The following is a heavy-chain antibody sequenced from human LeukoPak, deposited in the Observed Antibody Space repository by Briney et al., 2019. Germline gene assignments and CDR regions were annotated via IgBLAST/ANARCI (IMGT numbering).Heavy chain of an antibody. CDR1: GACISSHY. CDR3: ARGRPGTTVTSNYYFDY. J-gene: IGHJ4*02. Sequence: SETLSLTCTVSGACISSHYWSWIRQPPGKGLEWIGNIYYSGSTDYNPSLKSRVTISVDTSKNQFSLKLSSVTAADTALYYCARGRPGTTVTSNYYFDYWGQGTLVTVSS. D-gene: IGHD4-11*01. V-gene: IGHV4-59*11. CDR2: IYYSGST.